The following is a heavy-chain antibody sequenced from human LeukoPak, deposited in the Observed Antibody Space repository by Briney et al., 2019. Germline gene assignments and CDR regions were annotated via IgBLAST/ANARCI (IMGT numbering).Heavy chain of an antibody. CDR3: AIRGSYDTSRYRHAR. Sequence: AGGSLRLYCAASGFTFRSYWRSWLSQAPGKGLEWVANIKGCGSEKYYVDSVKGRFTISRDNAKSSLYLQMNSLRAEDTAVYYCAIRGSYDTSRYRHARWGHGTVVTVSS. V-gene: IGHV3-7*01. D-gene: IGHD3-22*01. CDR1: GFTFRSYW. CDR2: IKGCGSEK. J-gene: IGHJ4*01.